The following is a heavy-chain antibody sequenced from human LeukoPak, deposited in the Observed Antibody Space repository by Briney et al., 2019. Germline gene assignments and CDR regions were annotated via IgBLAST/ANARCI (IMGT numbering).Heavy chain of an antibody. D-gene: IGHD5-24*01. CDR3: ARFRRDGYPFDY. V-gene: IGHV4-61*08. CDR1: GGSISSGGYS. Sequence: SETLSLTCAVSGGSISSGGYSWSWIRQPPGKGLEWIGYIYYIGSTNYNPSLKSRVTISVDTSKNQFSLKLSSVTAADTAVYYFARFRRDGYPFDYWGQGTLVTVSS. J-gene: IGHJ4*02. CDR2: IYYIGST.